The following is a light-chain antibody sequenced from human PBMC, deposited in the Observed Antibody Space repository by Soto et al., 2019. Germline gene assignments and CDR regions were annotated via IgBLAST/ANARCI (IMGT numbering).Light chain of an antibody. CDR3: AAWDDSVNGRV. J-gene: IGLJ1*01. V-gene: IGLV1-44*01. CDR1: NSNIGSNT. CDR2: YDN. Sequence: QSVLTQPPSASGTPGQRVTISCSGSNSNIGSNTVNWYEQRPGTAPKLLIYYDNLRPSGVPDRISGSKSGTSASLAISGFQSDDEADYYCAAWDDSVNGRVFGTGTKVTVL.